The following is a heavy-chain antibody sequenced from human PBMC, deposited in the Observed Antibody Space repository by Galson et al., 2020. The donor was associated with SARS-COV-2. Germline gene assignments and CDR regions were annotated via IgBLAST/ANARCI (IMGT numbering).Heavy chain of an antibody. CDR1: GGTFSSYA. D-gene: IGHD3-10*01. J-gene: IGHJ6*02. V-gene: IGHV1-69*06. Sequence: SVKVSCKASGGTFSSYAISWVRQAPGQGLEWMGGIIPIFGTANYAQKFQGRVTITADKSTSTAYMELSSLRSEDTAVYYCARFRFHYGSGRVYYYYGMDVWGQGTTVTVSS. CDR2: IIPIFGTA. CDR3: ARFRFHYGSGRVYYYYGMDV.